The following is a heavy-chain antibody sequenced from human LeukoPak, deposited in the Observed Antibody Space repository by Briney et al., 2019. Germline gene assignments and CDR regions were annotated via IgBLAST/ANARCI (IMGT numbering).Heavy chain of an antibody. J-gene: IGHJ4*02. CDR2: ISYDGSNK. Sequence: GGSLRLSCAASGFTFSSYGMHWVRQAPGKGLEWVAVISYDGSNKYYADSVKGRFTISRDNSKNTLYVEMNSLRAEDTAVYYCAKEGATMVRGVMVHWGQGTLVTVSS. CDR1: GFTFSSYG. D-gene: IGHD3-10*01. V-gene: IGHV3-30*18. CDR3: AKEGATMVRGVMVH.